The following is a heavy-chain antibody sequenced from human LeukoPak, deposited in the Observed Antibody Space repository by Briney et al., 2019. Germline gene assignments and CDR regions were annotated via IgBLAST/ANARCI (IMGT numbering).Heavy chain of an antibody. CDR1: GYTFNTYG. Sequence: ASVKVSCMASGYTFNTYGISWVRQAPGQGLEWMGWISTYNGNTNYAQKLQGRVTMTTDTSTTTAYMELTSLRFDDTAVYYCYRGSYDSSARGFDYWGQGTLVTVSS. CDR2: ISTYNGNT. V-gene: IGHV1-18*01. D-gene: IGHD3-22*01. CDR3: YRGSYDSSARGFDY. J-gene: IGHJ4*02.